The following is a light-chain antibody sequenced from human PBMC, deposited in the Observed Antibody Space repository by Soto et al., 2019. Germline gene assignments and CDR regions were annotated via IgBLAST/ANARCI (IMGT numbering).Light chain of an antibody. V-gene: IGKV1-39*01. CDR3: QQSDSTPRT. J-gene: IGKJ1*01. Sequence: DIQMTQSPSSLSASVGDRVTITCRASQSISSNLNWYQQKPGKVPKLLINAASSLQSGVPSRFSGSGSGTDFTLTISSLQPEDFATYYCQQSDSTPRTFGQGTKVEI. CDR2: AAS. CDR1: QSISSN.